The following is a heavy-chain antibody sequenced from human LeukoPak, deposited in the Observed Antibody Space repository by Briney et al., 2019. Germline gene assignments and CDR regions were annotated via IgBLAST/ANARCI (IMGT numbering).Heavy chain of an antibody. J-gene: IGHJ4*02. D-gene: IGHD3-10*01. Sequence: SETLSLTCTVSGGSISSYYWSWIRQPPGKGLEWIGEINHSGSTNYNPSLKSRVTISVDTSKNQFSLKLSSVTAADTAVYYCARDPYYNGSGDYWGQGTLVTVSS. CDR2: INHSGST. V-gene: IGHV4-34*01. CDR3: ARDPYYNGSGDY. CDR1: GGSISSYY.